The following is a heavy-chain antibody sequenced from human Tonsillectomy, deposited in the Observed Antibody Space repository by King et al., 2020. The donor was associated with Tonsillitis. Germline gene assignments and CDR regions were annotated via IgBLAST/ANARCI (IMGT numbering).Heavy chain of an antibody. J-gene: IGHJ4*02. D-gene: IGHD3-22*01. CDR1: GGSISSYY. V-gene: IGHV4-59*01. CDR2: IYYSGST. Sequence: QLQESGPGLVKPSETLSLTCTVSGGSISSYYWSWIRQPPGKGLEWIGYIYYSGSTNYNPSLKSRVTISVDTSKNQFSLKLSSVTAADTAVYYCARDVGFFYDSSGSHFDYWGQGTLVTVSS. CDR3: ARDVGFFYDSSGSHFDY.